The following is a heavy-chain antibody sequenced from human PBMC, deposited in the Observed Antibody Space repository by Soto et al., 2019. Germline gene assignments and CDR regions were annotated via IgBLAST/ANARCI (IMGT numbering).Heavy chain of an antibody. CDR1: GLSITDSEMG. D-gene: IGHD6-19*01. CDR2: IDSSGEK. J-gene: IGHJ5*02. CDR3: ARRHLAVAVSPWFDP. V-gene: IGHV2-26*01. Sequence: VTLKESGPVLVKRTETLTLRCTVSGLSITDSEMGVSWIRQPPGQPLEWLAHIDSSGEKSYRTFLKSRLAISKDTSKSQIVLTMTNMDPADTATYYCARRHLAVAVSPWFDPWGQGIPVTVSS.